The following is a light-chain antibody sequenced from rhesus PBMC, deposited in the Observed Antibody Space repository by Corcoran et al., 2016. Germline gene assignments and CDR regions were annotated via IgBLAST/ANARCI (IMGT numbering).Light chain of an antibody. CDR1: QGISNW. Sequence: DIQMTQSPSSLSASVGDRVTITCRASQGISNWLAWYQQKPGKAPKILIYRASNLETGVPSRFSGSGSGTDFTLTTSSLQPEDIATYYCQQQDNSPWTFGQGTKVEIK. CDR3: QQQDNSPWT. CDR2: RAS. V-gene: IGKV1-69*01. J-gene: IGKJ1*01.